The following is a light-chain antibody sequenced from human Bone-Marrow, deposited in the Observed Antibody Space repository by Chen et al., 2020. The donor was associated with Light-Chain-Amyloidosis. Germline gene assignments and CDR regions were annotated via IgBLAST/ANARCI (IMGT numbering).Light chain of an antibody. Sequence: QSVLTQPPSVSEGPRQRVTISCSGSSSNIARNSVNWYQQLPGEPPKLLIYYDDLRPSGVSDRFSGSKSGTSASLAISGLQSEDEADYYCAAWDDSLNGWVFGGGTKLTVL. CDR3: AAWDDSLNGWV. CDR1: SSNIARNS. J-gene: IGLJ3*02. V-gene: IGLV1-36*01. CDR2: YDD.